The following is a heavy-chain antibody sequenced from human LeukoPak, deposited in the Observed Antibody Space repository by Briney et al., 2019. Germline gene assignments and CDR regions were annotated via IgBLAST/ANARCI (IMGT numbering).Heavy chain of an antibody. D-gene: IGHD3-9*01. CDR1: GFTLNNYW. Sequence: PGGSLRLSCAAAGFTLNNYWMNWVRQAPGKGLEWVSYISSSGSTIYYADSVKGRFTISRDNAKNSLYLQMNSLRAEDTAVYYCARTLTIFRLGRYYGMDVWGQGTTVTVSS. CDR2: ISSSGSTI. CDR3: ARTLTIFRLGRYYGMDV. J-gene: IGHJ6*02. V-gene: IGHV3-48*04.